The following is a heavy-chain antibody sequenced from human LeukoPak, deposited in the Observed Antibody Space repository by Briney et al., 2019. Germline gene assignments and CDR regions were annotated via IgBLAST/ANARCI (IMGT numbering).Heavy chain of an antibody. V-gene: IGHV3-30-3*01. Sequence: PGGSLRLSCAASGFTFSDHAIHWVRQAPGKGLEWVAVISYDGSLKFSADSVKGRFTISRDNSKNTLYLQMNSLRDEDTAVYYCAKGGDGYNYGSYFDYWGQGTLVTVSS. CDR3: AKGGDGYNYGSYFDY. D-gene: IGHD5-24*01. J-gene: IGHJ4*02. CDR2: ISYDGSLK. CDR1: GFTFSDHA.